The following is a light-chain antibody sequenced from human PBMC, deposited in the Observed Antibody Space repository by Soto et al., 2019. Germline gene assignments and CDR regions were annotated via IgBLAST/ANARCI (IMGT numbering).Light chain of an antibody. CDR3: QQYHNWPRT. V-gene: IGKV3-15*01. J-gene: IGKJ1*01. CDR1: QSVSSN. CDR2: GAS. Sequence: ECRTIQSVSPGERATLSCRASQSVSSNLAWYQQKPGQAPRLLIYGASTRATGIPARFSGSGSGTEFTLTISSLQSEDFAVYYCQQYHNWPRTFGQGTKV.